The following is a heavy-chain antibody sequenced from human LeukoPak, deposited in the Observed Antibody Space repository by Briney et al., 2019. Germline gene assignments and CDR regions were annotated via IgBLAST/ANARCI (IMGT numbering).Heavy chain of an antibody. V-gene: IGHV3-74*01. CDR1: GFTFSSYW. D-gene: IGHD1-26*01. CDR3: ARERRIVGAPFDY. CDR2: INSDGSST. J-gene: IGHJ4*02. Sequence: GGSLRLSCAASGFTFSSYWMHWVRQAPGKGLVWVSRINSDGSSTSYADSVKGRFTISRDNAKNTLYLQMNSLRAEDTAVYYCARERRIVGAPFDYWGQGTLVTVSS.